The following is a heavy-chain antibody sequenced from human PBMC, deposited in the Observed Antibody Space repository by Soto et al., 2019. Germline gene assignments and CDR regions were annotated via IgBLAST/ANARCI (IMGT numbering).Heavy chain of an antibody. D-gene: IGHD2-2*01. V-gene: IGHV3-23*01. CDR2: ITDTSDST. CDR1: GFTFSFYA. J-gene: IGHJ4*02. Sequence: EVQLLESGGGLVQPGESLRLSCAASGFTFSFYAMGWVRQAPGKGLEWVSAITDTSDSTYTADSVKGRFTISRDNSRNTLFLQMNSLRADDTAVYYCAKGSRSRRPYYFDYWGQGALVTVSS. CDR3: AKGSRSRRPYYFDY.